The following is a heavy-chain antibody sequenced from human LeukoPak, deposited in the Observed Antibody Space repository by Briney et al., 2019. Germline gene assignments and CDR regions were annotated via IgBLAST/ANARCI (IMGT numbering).Heavy chain of an antibody. V-gene: IGHV4-34*01. J-gene: IGHJ4*02. CDR1: GGSFSGYY. CDR3: TSAILEAADSRFDY. Sequence: SETLSLTCAVYGGSFSGYYWSWIRQPPGKGLEWIGEINHSGSTNYTPSLKSRVTISVDTSKNQFSLKLSSVTAADTAVYYCTSAILEAADSRFDYWGQGTLVTVSS. CDR2: INHSGST. D-gene: IGHD3-3*01.